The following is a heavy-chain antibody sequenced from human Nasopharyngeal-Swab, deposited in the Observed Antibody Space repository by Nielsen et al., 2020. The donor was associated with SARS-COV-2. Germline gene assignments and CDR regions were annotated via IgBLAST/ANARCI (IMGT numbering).Heavy chain of an antibody. Sequence: SETLSLTCTVSGGSISSSSYYWGWIRQPPGKGLEWIGSIYYSGSTYYNPSLKSRVTISVDTSKNQLSLKLSSVTAADTAVYYCASLAVVWPLSSFDSWGQGTLVTVSS. J-gene: IGHJ4*02. CDR3: ASLAVVWPLSSFDS. D-gene: IGHD6-19*01. CDR1: GGSISSSSYY. V-gene: IGHV4-39*01. CDR2: IYYSGST.